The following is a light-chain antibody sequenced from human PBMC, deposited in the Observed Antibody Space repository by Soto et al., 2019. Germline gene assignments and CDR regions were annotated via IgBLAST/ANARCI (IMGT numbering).Light chain of an antibody. Sequence: QPVLTQPRSVSGSPGQSVTISCTGTSSDVGGYNYVSWYQQYPGTAPKLMIYDVSMRPSGVPDRFSGSKSGNTASLTISGLQAEDEADYYCCSYAGSYTFYVFGTGTKLTVL. J-gene: IGLJ1*01. CDR2: DVS. CDR1: SSDVGGYNY. CDR3: CSYAGSYTFYV. V-gene: IGLV2-11*01.